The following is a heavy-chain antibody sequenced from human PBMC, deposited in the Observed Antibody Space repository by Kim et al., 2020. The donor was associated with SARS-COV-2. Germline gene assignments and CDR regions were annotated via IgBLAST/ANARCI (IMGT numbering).Heavy chain of an antibody. CDR2: IYSDGST. J-gene: IGHJ4*02. V-gene: IGHV3-53*04. CDR1: GFTVSSNY. Sequence: GGSLRLSCAASGFTVSSNYMSWVRQAPGKGLEWVSVIYSDGSTYYADSVKGRFTISRHKSKNTLYLQMNRLRTADTAVYYCTVPTGRFGEPTILDYWGQGTLVTVSS. D-gene: IGHD3-10*01. CDR3: TVPTGRFGEPTILDY.